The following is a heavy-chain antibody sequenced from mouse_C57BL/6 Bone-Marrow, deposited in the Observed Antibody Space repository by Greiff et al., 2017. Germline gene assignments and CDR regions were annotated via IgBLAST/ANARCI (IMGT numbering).Heavy chain of an antibody. CDR3: AIHRDDGGLYAMDY. V-gene: IGHV1-77*01. CDR2: LGPGSGST. D-gene: IGHD2-3*01. J-gene: IGHJ4*01. CDR1: GYTFTDYY. Sequence: QVQLQQSGAELVKPGASVKISCKASGYTFTDYYINWVKQRPGQGLEWIGKLGPGSGSTYYNEKFKGKATLTADKSSSTAYMQLSSLTSEDSAGYVCAIHRDDGGLYAMDYWGQGTSVTVSS.